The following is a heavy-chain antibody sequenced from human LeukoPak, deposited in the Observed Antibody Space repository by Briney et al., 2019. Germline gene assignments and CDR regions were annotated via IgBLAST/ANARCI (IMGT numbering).Heavy chain of an antibody. Sequence: SQTLSLTCTVSGGSISSGSYYWSWIRQPAGKGLEWTGRIYTSGSTNYNPSLKSRVTISVDTSKNQFSLKLSSVTAADTAVYYCARGSSSFVYWGQGTLVTVSS. J-gene: IGHJ4*02. CDR2: IYTSGST. CDR1: GGSISSGSYY. D-gene: IGHD6-13*01. V-gene: IGHV4-61*02. CDR3: ARGSSSFVY.